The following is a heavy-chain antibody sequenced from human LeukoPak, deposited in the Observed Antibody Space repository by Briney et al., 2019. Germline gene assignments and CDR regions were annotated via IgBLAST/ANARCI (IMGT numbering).Heavy chain of an antibody. Sequence: PGGSLRLSCAASGFTFSSYAMSWVRQAPGKGLEWVSAISGSGGSTYYADSVKGRFTISRDNSKNTLYLQMNSLRAEDTAVYYCAKDLVWDATGGWYFDLWGRGTLVTVSS. CDR1: GFTFSSYA. V-gene: IGHV3-23*01. D-gene: IGHD3-16*01. J-gene: IGHJ2*01. CDR2: ISGSGGST. CDR3: AKDLVWDATGGWYFDL.